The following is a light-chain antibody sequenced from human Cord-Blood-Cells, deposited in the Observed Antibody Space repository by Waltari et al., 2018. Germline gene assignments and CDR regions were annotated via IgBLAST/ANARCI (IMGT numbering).Light chain of an antibody. Sequence: DIQMTQSPSSLSASVGDRVTITCRARQSISSYLNWYQQKPGKAPKLLIYAASSLHSGVPSRFSGSGSATDFTLTISSLQPEDFSTYYCQQSYSTPLTCGGGTKVEIK. CDR2: AAS. J-gene: IGKJ4*02. V-gene: IGKV1-39*01. CDR3: QQSYSTPLT. CDR1: QSISSY.